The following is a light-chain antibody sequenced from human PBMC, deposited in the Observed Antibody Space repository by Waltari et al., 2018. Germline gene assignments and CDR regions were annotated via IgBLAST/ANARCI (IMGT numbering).Light chain of an antibody. V-gene: IGLV2-23*01. J-gene: IGLJ3*02. CDR3: SSYTGTTTPRV. Sequence: QSALTQPASASGSPGQSITISCTETSSGVGTYNLVSSYQQHPGKAPQVIIYEGNKRPSEVSNRFSGSKSGNTASLTISGLQAEDEADYYCSSYTGTTTPRVFGGGTKLTVL. CDR2: EGN. CDR1: SSGVGTYNL.